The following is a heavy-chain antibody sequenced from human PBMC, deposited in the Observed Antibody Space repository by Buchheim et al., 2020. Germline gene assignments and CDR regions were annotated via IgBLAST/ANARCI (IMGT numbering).Heavy chain of an antibody. CDR3: ARHSKYCSGTTCGPVDF. V-gene: IGHV3-48*03. CDR2: ISASGGRT. Sequence: EVFLVESGGHLVQPGGSLRLSCAASGFPFGGYEMNWVRQAPGKGLECIAYISASGGRTYYVDSVRGRFTISRDNAKNSLYMQMSSLRVEDTAVYYCARHSKYCSGTTCGPVDFWGQGTL. CDR1: GFPFGGYE. J-gene: IGHJ4*02. D-gene: IGHD2-2*01.